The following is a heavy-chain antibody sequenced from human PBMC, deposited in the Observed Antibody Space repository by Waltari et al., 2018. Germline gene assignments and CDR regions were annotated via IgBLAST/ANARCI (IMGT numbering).Heavy chain of an antibody. Sequence: EVQLVESGGGLVQPGGSLRLSCAASGFSFRDSWMDWVRQAPGKGLEWLANMKGDGSEKYYVDSVKGRFIISRDNARNSLFLQLNSLTVEDMGIYYCSRALERWGQGVLVTVSS. CDR2: MKGDGSEK. CDR1: GFSFRDSW. CDR3: SRALER. V-gene: IGHV3-7*03. J-gene: IGHJ4*02. D-gene: IGHD3-3*01.